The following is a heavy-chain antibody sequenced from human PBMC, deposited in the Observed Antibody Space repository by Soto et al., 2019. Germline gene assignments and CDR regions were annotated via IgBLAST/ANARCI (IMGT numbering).Heavy chain of an antibody. J-gene: IGHJ5*02. Sequence: SETLSLTCTVSGGSISSGDYYWSWIRQPPGKGLEWIGYIYYSGSTYYKPSLKSRVTISVDTSKNQISLKLSSVTAADKAVNYCARDCSGGSCYSSYWFDPWGQGTLVTVSS. CDR3: ARDCSGGSCYSSYWFDP. CDR2: IYYSGST. D-gene: IGHD2-15*01. V-gene: IGHV4-30-4*01. CDR1: GGSISSGDYY.